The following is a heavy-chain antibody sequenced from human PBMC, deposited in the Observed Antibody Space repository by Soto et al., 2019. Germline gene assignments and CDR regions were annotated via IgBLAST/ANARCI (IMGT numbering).Heavy chain of an antibody. CDR3: ATEVGSSSSYYFDY. CDR2: IYYSGST. Sequence: QVQLQESGPGLVKPSQTLSLTCTVSGASISSGGYYWSWIRQHPGKGLEWIGYIYYSGSTYYNPSLKSRVTISVDTSKNQFSLKLSSVTAADTAVYYCATEVGSSSSYYFDYWGQGTLVTVSS. CDR1: GASISSGGYY. J-gene: IGHJ4*02. D-gene: IGHD2-15*01. V-gene: IGHV4-31*03.